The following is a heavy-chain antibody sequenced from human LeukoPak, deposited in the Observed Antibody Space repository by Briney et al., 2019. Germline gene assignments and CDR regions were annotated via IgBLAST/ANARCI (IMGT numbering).Heavy chain of an antibody. CDR3: ARVRGGYCSSTSCSHGMDY. CDR1: GFTFSSYW. V-gene: IGHV3-7*01. J-gene: IGHJ4*02. CDR2: IKQDGSEK. D-gene: IGHD2-2*01. Sequence: GGSLRLSCAASGFTFSSYWMSWVRQAPGKGLEWVANIKQDGSEKDYVDSVKGRFTISRDNAKNSLYLQMNSLRAEDTAVYYCARVRGGYCSSTSCSHGMDYWGQGNLVTVSS.